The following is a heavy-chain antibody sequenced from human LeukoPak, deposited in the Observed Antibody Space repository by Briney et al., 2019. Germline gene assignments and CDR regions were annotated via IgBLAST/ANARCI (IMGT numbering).Heavy chain of an antibody. J-gene: IGHJ4*02. Sequence: GGSLRLSCAASGFTFSDYYMSWIRQAPGKGLEWVSFISSTGSTIFYADSLKDRFTISRDNAKNSLYLQLNSLRGEDTAVYYCAGGPPDFYASGSQALHYWGQGTLVTVSS. V-gene: IGHV3-11*04. CDR2: ISSTGSTI. CDR3: AGGPPDFYASGSQALHY. D-gene: IGHD3-10*01. CDR1: GFTFSDYY.